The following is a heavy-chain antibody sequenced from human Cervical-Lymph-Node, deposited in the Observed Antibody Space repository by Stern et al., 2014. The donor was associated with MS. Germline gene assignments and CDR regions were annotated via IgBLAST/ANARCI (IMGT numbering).Heavy chain of an antibody. D-gene: IGHD4-11*01. J-gene: IGHJ4*02. CDR2: IDDTGRT. CDR1: GGSISSSYY. V-gene: IGHV4-39*01. Sequence: QVQLQESGPGLVKPSETLSRTCTVSGGSISSSYYWGWIRQSSGKGLEWIGSIDDTGRTFYNPSLKSRVTISVATSNNQFSMTLSSVTAADTAVYYCVRQVTVRSRFDYWGQGTLVTVSS. CDR3: VRQVTVRSRFDY.